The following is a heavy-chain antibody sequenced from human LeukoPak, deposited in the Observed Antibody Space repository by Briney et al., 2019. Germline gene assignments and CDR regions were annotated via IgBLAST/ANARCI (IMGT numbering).Heavy chain of an antibody. Sequence: GGSPRLSCAASGFTFSDYWMDWVRQAPGKGLVWVSRINTDGSTTKYADSVKGRFTISRDNAKNTLYMQMNSLRAEDTAVYYCVRFGEFDHWGQGTLVTVSS. D-gene: IGHD3-16*01. CDR2: INTDGSTT. V-gene: IGHV3-74*03. CDR1: GFTFSDYW. J-gene: IGHJ4*02. CDR3: VRFGEFDH.